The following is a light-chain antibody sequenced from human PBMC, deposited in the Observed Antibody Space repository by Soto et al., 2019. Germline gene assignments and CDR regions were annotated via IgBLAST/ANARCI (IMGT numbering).Light chain of an antibody. CDR1: QSVSSY. Sequence: EIVLTHAPSTLSLSPVERATLACRASQSVSSYLAWYQQKPGQAPRLLIYDASNRATGIPDRFSGSGSGTDFTLTISRLEPEDFAVYYCQQYGSSPWTFGQGTKWIS. CDR3: QQYGSSPWT. V-gene: IGKV3-20*01. J-gene: IGKJ1*01. CDR2: DAS.